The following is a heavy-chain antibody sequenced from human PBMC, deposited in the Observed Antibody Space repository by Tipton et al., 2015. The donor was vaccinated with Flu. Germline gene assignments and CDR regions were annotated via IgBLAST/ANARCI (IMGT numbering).Heavy chain of an antibody. V-gene: IGHV4-31*03. D-gene: IGHD4-17*01. Sequence: TLSLTCTVSGGSISSGGYYWSWIRQHPGKGLEWIGYIYYSGSTYYNPSLKSRVTISVDTSKNQFSLKLSSVTAADTAVYYCARGRALDYGDYPRGWYFDLWDRGTLVTVSS. CDR1: GGSISSGGYY. CDR3: ARGRALDYGDYPRGWYFDL. J-gene: IGHJ2*01. CDR2: IYYSGST.